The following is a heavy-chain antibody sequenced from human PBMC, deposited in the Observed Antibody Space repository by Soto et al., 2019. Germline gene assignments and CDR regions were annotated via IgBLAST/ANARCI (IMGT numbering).Heavy chain of an antibody. CDR1: GGSISSYY. Sequence: SETLSLTCTVAGGSISSYYWSWIRQPPGKGPEWIGYIYYSGSTNYNPSLKSRVTISVGTSKNQFSLKLSSVTAADTAVYYCAMTTYGDYGYYYYMDVWGKGTTVTVSS. D-gene: IGHD4-17*01. J-gene: IGHJ6*03. CDR2: IYYSGST. V-gene: IGHV4-59*08. CDR3: AMTTYGDYGYYYYMDV.